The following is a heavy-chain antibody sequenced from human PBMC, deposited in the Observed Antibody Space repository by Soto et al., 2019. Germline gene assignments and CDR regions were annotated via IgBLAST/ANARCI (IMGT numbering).Heavy chain of an antibody. V-gene: IGHV4-39*01. CDR3: ASPEHQTPGYSSGYYGMDV. CDR2: IYYSGST. D-gene: IGHD6-19*01. Sequence: SETLSLTCTVSGGSISSSSYYWGWIRQPPGKGLEWIGSIYYSGSTYYNPSLKSRVTISVDTSKNQFSLKLSSVTAADTAVYYCASPEHQTPGYSSGYYGMDVWGQGTTVTVSS. J-gene: IGHJ6*02. CDR1: GGSISSSSYY.